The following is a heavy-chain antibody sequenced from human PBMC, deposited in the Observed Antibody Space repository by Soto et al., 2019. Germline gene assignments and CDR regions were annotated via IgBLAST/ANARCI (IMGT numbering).Heavy chain of an antibody. CDR2: INAGNANT. CDR3: ARGVAPYYFDY. D-gene: IGHD2-15*01. Sequence: AASVKVSCKASGYTFTSYAMHWVRQAPGQRLEWMGWINAGNANTKYSHNFQGRVTIARDTSASTACMELSSLRSEDTAVYYCARGVAPYYFDYWGQGTLVTVSS. CDR1: GYTFTSYA. V-gene: IGHV1-3*01. J-gene: IGHJ4*02.